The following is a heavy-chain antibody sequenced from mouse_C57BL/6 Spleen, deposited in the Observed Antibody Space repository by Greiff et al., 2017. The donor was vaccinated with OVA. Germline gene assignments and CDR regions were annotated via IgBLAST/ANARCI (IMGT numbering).Heavy chain of an antibody. CDR1: GFSLTSYG. J-gene: IGHJ4*01. V-gene: IGHV2-2*01. Sequence: QVQLKESGPGLVQPSQSLSITCTVSGFSLTSYGVHWVRQSPGKGLEWLGVIWSGGSTDYNAAFISRLSISKDNSKCQVFFKMNSLQSDVTAIYYCASTSQASVSYAMDYWGQGTSVTVSS. CDR3: ASTSQASVSYAMDY. D-gene: IGHD3-2*02. CDR2: IWSGGST.